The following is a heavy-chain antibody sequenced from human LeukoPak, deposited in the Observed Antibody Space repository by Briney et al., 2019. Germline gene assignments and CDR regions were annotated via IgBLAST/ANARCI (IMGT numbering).Heavy chain of an antibody. D-gene: IGHD3-9*01. CDR3: ATDYDILTGYDAFDI. V-gene: IGHV4-59*10. Sequence: SETLSLTCAVYGGSFSGYYWSWIRQPAGKGLEWIGRIYTSGSTNYNPSLKSRVTMSVDTSKNQFSLKLSSVTAADTAVYYCATDYDILTGYDAFDIWGQGTMVTVSS. J-gene: IGHJ3*02. CDR1: GGSFSGYY. CDR2: IYTSGST.